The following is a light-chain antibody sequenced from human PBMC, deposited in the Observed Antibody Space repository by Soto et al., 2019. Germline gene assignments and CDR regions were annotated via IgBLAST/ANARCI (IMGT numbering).Light chain of an antibody. J-gene: IGKJ1*01. CDR1: QSISNY. V-gene: IGKV1-39*01. CDR2: AAS. CDR3: QQSYTRT. Sequence: DIQLTQSPSSLSASVGDRVSISCRASQSISNYLNWYQQKPGKAPKVLIFAASRLKSGVPSRFSGSGSGTDFTLTISSLQPEDFATYYCQQSYTRTFGQGTKVDIK.